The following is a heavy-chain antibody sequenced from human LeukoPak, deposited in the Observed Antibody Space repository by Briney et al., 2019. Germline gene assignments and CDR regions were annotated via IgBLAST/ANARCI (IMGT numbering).Heavy chain of an antibody. D-gene: IGHD6-19*01. CDR1: GFTFSSYA. Sequence: PGGSLRLSCAASGFTFSSYAMSWVRQAPGKGLEWVSAISGSGGSTYYADSVEGRFTISRDNSKNTLYLQMNSLRAEDTAVYYCAKDPLGSSGWYEDYWGQGTLVTVSP. J-gene: IGHJ4*02. V-gene: IGHV3-23*01. CDR2: ISGSGGST. CDR3: AKDPLGSSGWYEDY.